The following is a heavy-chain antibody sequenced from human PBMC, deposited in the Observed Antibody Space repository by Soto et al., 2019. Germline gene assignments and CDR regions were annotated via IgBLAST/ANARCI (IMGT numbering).Heavy chain of an antibody. CDR2: MNPGSGDT. J-gene: IGHJ5*02. CDR3: ARMATFGSLNWCDP. CDR1: GYSFTNDD. D-gene: IGHD3-16*01. V-gene: IGHV1-8*01. Sequence: ASVKVLDKASGYSFTNDDVSWVRQATGQGREWRGWMNPGSGDTGYAQKFQGRVTLNRDISIATAYLELSSLRSDDTAIYYCARMATFGSLNWCDPWGQATRVTVCS.